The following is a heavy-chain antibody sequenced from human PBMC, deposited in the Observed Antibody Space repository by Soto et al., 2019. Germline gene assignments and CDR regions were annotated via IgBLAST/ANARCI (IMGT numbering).Heavy chain of an antibody. Sequence: QVQLVESGGGVVQPGRSLRLSCAASGFTFSSCGMHWVRQAPGKGLEWVAVISYDGSNEYYADSVKGRFTISRDNSKNTLYLQMNSLRAEDTAVYYCAKDRSGGMYYLFDYWGQGTLVTVSS. CDR1: GFTFSSCG. V-gene: IGHV3-30*18. J-gene: IGHJ4*02. CDR2: ISYDGSNE. D-gene: IGHD2-8*01. CDR3: AKDRSGGMYYLFDY.